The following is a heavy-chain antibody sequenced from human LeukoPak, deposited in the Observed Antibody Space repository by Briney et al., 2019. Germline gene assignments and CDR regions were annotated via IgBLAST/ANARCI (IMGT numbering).Heavy chain of an antibody. J-gene: IGHJ6*02. D-gene: IGHD1-26*01. CDR2: IYPGDSDT. Sequence: GASLEISCKGSGSIFTSYWIGWVRQLPGKGLEGMGIIYPGDSDTRYSPSFQGQVTISADKSISTAYLQWSSLKASDSAMYYCARHGGGRYVYGMDVWGQGTTVTVSS. V-gene: IGHV5-51*01. CDR1: GSIFTSYW. CDR3: ARHGGGRYVYGMDV.